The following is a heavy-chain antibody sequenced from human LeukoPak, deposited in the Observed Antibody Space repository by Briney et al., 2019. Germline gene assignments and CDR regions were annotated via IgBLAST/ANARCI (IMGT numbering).Heavy chain of an antibody. D-gene: IGHD3-3*01. CDR2: INAGNGNT. V-gene: IGHV1-3*01. CDR3: ATYWIGGWCGYHY. CDR1: GYTFTSYA. J-gene: IGHJ4*02. Sequence: GASVKVSCKASGYTFTSYAMHWVRQAPGQRLEWMGWINAGNGNTKYSQKFQGRVTITRDTSASTAYMELSSLRSEDTAVYYCATYWIGGWCGYHYWGQGTLVTVSS.